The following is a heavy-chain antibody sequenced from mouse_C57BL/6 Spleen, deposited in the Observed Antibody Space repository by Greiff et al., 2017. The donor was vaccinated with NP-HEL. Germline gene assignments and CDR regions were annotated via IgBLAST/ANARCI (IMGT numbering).Heavy chain of an antibody. CDR3: ASGVYYGNYPRAMDY. D-gene: IGHD2-1*01. CDR1: GYTFTSYW. J-gene: IGHJ4*01. V-gene: IGHV1-69*01. CDR2: IDPSDSYT. Sequence: QVHVKQPGAELVMPGASVKLSCKASGYTFTSYWMHWVKQRPGQGLEWIGEIDPSDSYTNYNQKFKGKSTLTVDKSSRTAYMQLSSLTAEDSAVYYCASGVYYGNYPRAMDYWGQGTSVTVSS.